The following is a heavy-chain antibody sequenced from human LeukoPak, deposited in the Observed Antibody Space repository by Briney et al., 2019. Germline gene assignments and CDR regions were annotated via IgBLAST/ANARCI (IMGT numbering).Heavy chain of an antibody. J-gene: IGHJ5*02. CDR2: IRSNSDGGTT. CDR3: TRMNYARFDP. D-gene: IGHD2-2*01. V-gene: IGHV3-15*01. CDR1: GLTVSNAW. Sequence: GGSLRLSCAASGLTVSNAWMSWVRQASGKGLEWVGRIRSNSDGGTTDYAAPVKGRFTISRDDSGNTLFLQMSSLEIEDTAVYYCTRMNYARFDPWGQGTLVTVSP.